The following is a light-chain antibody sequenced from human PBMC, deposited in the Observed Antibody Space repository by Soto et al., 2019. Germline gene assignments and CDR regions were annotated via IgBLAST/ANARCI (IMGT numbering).Light chain of an antibody. CDR2: LNSDGSH. J-gene: IGLJ2*01. CDR1: SGHSTYA. Sequence: QSVLTQSPSASASLGASVKLTCTLSSGHSTYAIEWHQQQPEKGPRYLMKLNSDGSHSKGDGIPDRFSGSSSGAERYLTISSLQSEDEADYYCQTWGTGIQVIFGGGTKLTVL. V-gene: IGLV4-69*01. CDR3: QTWGTGIQVI.